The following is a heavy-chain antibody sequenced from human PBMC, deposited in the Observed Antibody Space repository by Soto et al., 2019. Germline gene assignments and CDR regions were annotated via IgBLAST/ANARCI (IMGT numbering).Heavy chain of an antibody. CDR1: GFTFSSYG. CDR3: AEWDASNSGSPGYFQH. V-gene: IGHV3-30*18. CDR2: ISYDGSNK. J-gene: IGHJ1*01. D-gene: IGHD1-26*01. Sequence: QVQLVESGGGVVQPGRSLRLSCAASGFTFSSYGMHWVRQAPGKGLEWVAVISYDGSNKYYADSVKGRFAISRDNSKNTLYLEMNSLRAEDRAVYYCAEWDASNSGSPGYFQHWGQGTLVTVFS.